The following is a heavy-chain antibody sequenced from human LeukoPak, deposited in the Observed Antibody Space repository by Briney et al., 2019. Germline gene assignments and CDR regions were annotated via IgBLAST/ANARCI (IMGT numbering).Heavy chain of an antibody. CDR2: ISYDGSNK. Sequence: GSLRLSCAASGFTFSSYAMHWVRQAPGKGLEWVAVISYDGSNKYYVDSVKGRFTISRDNSKNTLYLQMNSLRAEDTAVYYCAREMFDPWGQGTLVTVSS. J-gene: IGHJ5*02. CDR3: AREMFDP. V-gene: IGHV3-30*04. CDR1: GFTFSSYA.